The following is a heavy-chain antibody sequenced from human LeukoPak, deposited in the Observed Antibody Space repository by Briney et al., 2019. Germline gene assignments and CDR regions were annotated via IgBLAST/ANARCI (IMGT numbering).Heavy chain of an antibody. CDR2: IYYSGST. CDR1: GGSISSSSYY. Sequence: SETLSLTCTVSGGSISSSSYYWGWIRQPPGKRLEWIGSIYYSGSTYYNPSLKSRVTISVDTSKNQFSLKLSSVTAADTAVYYCARQSQYYYDSSGYYPPTYYFDYWGQGTLVTVSS. D-gene: IGHD3-22*01. CDR3: ARQSQYYYDSSGYYPPTYYFDY. V-gene: IGHV4-39*01. J-gene: IGHJ4*02.